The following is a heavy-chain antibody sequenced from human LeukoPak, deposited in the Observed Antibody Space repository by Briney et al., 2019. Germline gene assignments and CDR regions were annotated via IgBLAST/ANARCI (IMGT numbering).Heavy chain of an antibody. Sequence: SETLSLTCTVSGDPITISSDYKWTWIRQPPRKGLEWIGYIYYSGSTNYNPSLQSRVTISVDTSNNQFSLKLTSVTAADTAVFYWAREYSGFDFWGQGTLVTVSS. J-gene: IGHJ4*02. V-gene: IGHV4-61*08. CDR3: AREYSGFDF. CDR2: IYYSGST. CDR1: GDPITISSDY. D-gene: IGHD5-12*01.